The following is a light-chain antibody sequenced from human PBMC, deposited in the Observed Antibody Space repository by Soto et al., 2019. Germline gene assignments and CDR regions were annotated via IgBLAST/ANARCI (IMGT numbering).Light chain of an antibody. Sequence: EVVMTQSPATLSVSPGXTATLSCRASQSVSSSLAWYQQKPGQPPRLLIYGSSTRATGVPARFSGSGSGTEFTLTISRLQSEDFAVYYCQQYYNWRPRFGQGTKVDIK. CDR2: GSS. J-gene: IGKJ1*01. CDR1: QSVSSS. CDR3: QQYYNWRPR. V-gene: IGKV3-15*01.